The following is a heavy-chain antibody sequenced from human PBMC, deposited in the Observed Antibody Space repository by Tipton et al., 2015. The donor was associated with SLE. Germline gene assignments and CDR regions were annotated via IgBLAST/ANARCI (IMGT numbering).Heavy chain of an antibody. CDR3: ARDHRAAAGTYYYYYMDV. CDR2: ICNDGST. D-gene: IGHD6-13*01. CDR1: GGSVTTYC. J-gene: IGHJ6*03. V-gene: IGHV4-59*02. Sequence: LRLSCTVSGGSVTTYCWTWIRQPPGKGLDWTGYICNDGSTAYNPSLKGRATISVDTSKNQFSLKLSSVTAADTAVYYCARDHRAAAGTYYYYYMDVWGKGTTVTVSS.